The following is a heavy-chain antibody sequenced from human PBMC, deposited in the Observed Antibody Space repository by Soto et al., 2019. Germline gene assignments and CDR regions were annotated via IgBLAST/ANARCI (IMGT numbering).Heavy chain of an antibody. D-gene: IGHD3-3*01. CDR3: ARAQTIFGIITVFDY. V-gene: IGHV4-31*03. CDR1: GGSINSGGYY. J-gene: IGHJ4*02. CDR2: IYYSGST. Sequence: PSETLSLTCTVSGGSINSGGYYWSWIRQHPGKGLEWIGYIYYSGSTYYNPSLKSRVTISIDTSKNQFSLKLSSVTAADTAVYYCARAQTIFGIITVFDYWGPGTLVTVSS.